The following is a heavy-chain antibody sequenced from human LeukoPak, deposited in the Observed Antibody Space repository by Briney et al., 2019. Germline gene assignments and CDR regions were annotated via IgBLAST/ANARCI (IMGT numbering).Heavy chain of an antibody. Sequence: GGSLRLSCAASGFTFSDYYMSWIRQAPGKGLEWVSYISSSGSTIYYADSVKGRFTISRDNAKNSLYLQMNSLRAEDTALYYCARCPLAVAGTSGAFDIWGQGTMVTVSS. J-gene: IGHJ3*02. D-gene: IGHD6-19*01. CDR3: ARCPLAVAGTSGAFDI. CDR2: ISSSGSTI. CDR1: GFTFSDYY. V-gene: IGHV3-11*01.